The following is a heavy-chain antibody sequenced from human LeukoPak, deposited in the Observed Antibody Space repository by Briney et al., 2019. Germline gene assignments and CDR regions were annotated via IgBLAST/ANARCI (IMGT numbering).Heavy chain of an antibody. CDR3: ARELWLRPYFDY. J-gene: IGHJ4*02. D-gene: IGHD5-12*01. CDR2: IYTSGSA. V-gene: IGHV4-61*02. Sequence: PSETLSLTCTVSGGSISSGSYYWSWIRQPAGKGLEWIGRIYTSGSANYNPSLKSRVTISVDTSKNQFSLKLSSVTAADTAVYYCARELWLRPYFDYWGQGTLVAVSS. CDR1: GGSISSGSYY.